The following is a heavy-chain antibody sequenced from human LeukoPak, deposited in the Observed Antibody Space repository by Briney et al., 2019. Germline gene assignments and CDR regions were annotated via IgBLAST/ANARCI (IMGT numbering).Heavy chain of an antibody. CDR2: IYTSGST. CDR1: GGSISSYY. CDR3: ARVRTYYDILTGYSDNAFDI. J-gene: IGHJ3*02. Sequence: SETLSLTCTASGGSISSYYWSWIRQPAGKGLDWIGRIYTSGSTNYNPSLKSRVTMSVDTSKNQFSLKLSSVTAADTAVYYCARVRTYYDILTGYSDNAFDIWGQGTMVTVSS. V-gene: IGHV4-4*07. D-gene: IGHD3-9*01.